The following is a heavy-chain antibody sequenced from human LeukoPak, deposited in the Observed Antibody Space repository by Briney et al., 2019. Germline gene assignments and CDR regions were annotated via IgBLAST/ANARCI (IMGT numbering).Heavy chain of an antibody. D-gene: IGHD3-3*02. CDR1: GFPVISNY. CDR2: LYSGSST. J-gene: IGHJ2*01. V-gene: IGHV3-53*01. CDR3: ARVGDHFHWYLDL. Sequence: GGPLRLPCAPSGFPVISNYMKGFPKAPGRRREGVSILYSGSSTYYADSVEGRFTISRDSSKNTLFLQMNDLRAEDTAVYYCARVGDHFHWYLDLWGRGTLVTVSS.